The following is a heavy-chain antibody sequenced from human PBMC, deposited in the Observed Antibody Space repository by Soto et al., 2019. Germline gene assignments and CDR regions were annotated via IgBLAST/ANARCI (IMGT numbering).Heavy chain of an antibody. J-gene: IGHJ3*02. Sequence: QVQLVESGGGVVQPGRSLRLSCAASGFTRSIYGMHWVRQAPGKGLEWVAVIWHDGSNKNYADSVKGRFTISRDNADNTLSLEMNSLRAEDTAVYYCARDIGASPFDMWGQGTMVTVSS. CDR3: ARDIGASPFDM. CDR1: GFTRSIYG. D-gene: IGHD2-15*01. CDR2: IWHDGSNK. V-gene: IGHV3-33*01.